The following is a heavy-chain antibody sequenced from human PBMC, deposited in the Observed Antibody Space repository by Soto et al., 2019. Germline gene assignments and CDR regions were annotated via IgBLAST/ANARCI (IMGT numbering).Heavy chain of an antibody. CDR1: GGSISGGGYY. CDR3: AREIIPLTTDWYVDL. V-gene: IGHV4-30-4*01. CDR2: TYDSGST. D-gene: IGHD1-26*01. J-gene: IGHJ2*01. Sequence: QVQLQESGPGLVKPSETLSLTCTVSGGSISGGGYYWSWIRQPPGKGLEWIGYTYDSGSTYYNPSLNSRISISVDTSKNQFSLRLTSVTAADTAVYYCAREIIPLTTDWYVDLWGRGTLVTVSS.